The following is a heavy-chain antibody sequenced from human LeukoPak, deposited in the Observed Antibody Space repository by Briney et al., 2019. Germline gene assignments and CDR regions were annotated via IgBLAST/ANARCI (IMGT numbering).Heavy chain of an antibody. CDR1: GFIFSSYW. Sequence: GGSLRLSCAASGFIFSSYWMSWVRQIPGKGLEWVANIKHDGGEKYYVDSVKGRFTISRDNAKNSLYPQMNSLRAEDTAVYYCARARVVRLGVLSSAAQTAYYGMDVWGQGTTVTVSS. J-gene: IGHJ6*02. CDR2: IKHDGGEK. V-gene: IGHV3-7*01. CDR3: ARARVVRLGVLSSAAQTAYYGMDV. D-gene: IGHD3-16*02.